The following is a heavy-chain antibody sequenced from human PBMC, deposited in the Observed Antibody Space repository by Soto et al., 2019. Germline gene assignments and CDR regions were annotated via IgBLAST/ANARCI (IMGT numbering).Heavy chain of an antibody. CDR2: IYPGDSDT. D-gene: IGHD6-6*01. Sequence: EVQLVQSGAEVKKPGESLKISCKGSGYSFTSYWIGWVRQMPGKGLEWMGIIYPGDSDTRYSPSFQGQVTISADKSISTAYLQWSSLKASDTAMYYCARHARTSIAARLGRWFDPWGQGTLVTVSS. CDR3: ARHARTSIAARLGRWFDP. J-gene: IGHJ5*02. CDR1: GYSFTSYW. V-gene: IGHV5-51*01.